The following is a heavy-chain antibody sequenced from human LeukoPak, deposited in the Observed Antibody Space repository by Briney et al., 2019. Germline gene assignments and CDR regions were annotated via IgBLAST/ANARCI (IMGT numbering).Heavy chain of an antibody. J-gene: IGHJ4*02. CDR3: AKDSVYYYYDSSGDYYFDY. CDR2: IRYDGSNK. CDR1: GFTFTSYG. V-gene: IGHV3-30*02. Sequence: PGGSLRLSCAASGFTFTSYGMHWVRQAPGKGLEWVAFIRYDGSNKYYADSVKGRFTISRDNSKNTLYLQMNSLRAEDTAVYYCAKDSVYYYYDSSGDYYFDYWGQGTLVTVSS. D-gene: IGHD3-22*01.